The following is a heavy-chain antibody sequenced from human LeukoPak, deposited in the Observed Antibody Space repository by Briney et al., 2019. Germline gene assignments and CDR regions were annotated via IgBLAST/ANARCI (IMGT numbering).Heavy chain of an antibody. CDR2: IYSGDTT. Sequence: GGSLRLSCAASGFIVSRNYMSCVRQAPGKGLECVSIIYSGDTTYYADSVKGRFTISRDNSKNTLYLQMNSLRPEDTAVYSCTKVVGIAIDYWGQGTLVTVSS. V-gene: IGHV3-53*05. D-gene: IGHD6-13*01. CDR3: TKVVGIAIDY. J-gene: IGHJ4*02. CDR1: GFIVSRNY.